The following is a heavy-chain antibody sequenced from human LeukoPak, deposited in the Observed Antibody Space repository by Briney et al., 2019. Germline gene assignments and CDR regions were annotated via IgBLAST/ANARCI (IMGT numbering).Heavy chain of an antibody. D-gene: IGHD4-17*01. CDR3: ARAPTTVSYYYGMDV. J-gene: IGHJ6*02. CDR1: GGTFSSYA. CDR2: IIPIFGAA. Sequence: SVTVSCKASGGTFSSYAISWVRQAPGQGLEWMGGIIPIFGAANYAQKFQGRVTITADASTTTAYLDLSSLRSEDTAVYYCARAPTTVSYYYGMDVWGQGTTVTVSS. V-gene: IGHV1-69*13.